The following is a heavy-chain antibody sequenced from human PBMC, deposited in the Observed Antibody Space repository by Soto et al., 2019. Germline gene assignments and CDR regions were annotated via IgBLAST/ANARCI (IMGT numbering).Heavy chain of an antibody. CDR2: TNAGNGNT. D-gene: IGHD1-26*01. J-gene: IGHJ2*01. V-gene: IGHV1-3*01. CDR3: ARGGSIYWYFDL. CDR1: GYTFTSYA. Sequence: QVQLVQSGAEVKKPGASVKVSCKASGYTFTSYAMHWVRQAPGQRLEWMGWTNAGNGNTKYSQKFQGRVTITRDTTASTACMELSSLRSEDTAVYYCARGGSIYWYFDLCGRGTLVTVSS.